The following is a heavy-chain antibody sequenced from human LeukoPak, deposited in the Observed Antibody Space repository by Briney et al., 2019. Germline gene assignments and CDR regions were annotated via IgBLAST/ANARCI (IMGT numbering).Heavy chain of an antibody. Sequence: GGSLRLSCAASGFTFSSYGMSWVRQAPGKGLEWVSGINWNGGSTGYADSVKGRFTISRDNAKNSLYLQMNSLRAEDTALYYCARVGRSSWYGMGDYWGQGTLVTVSS. V-gene: IGHV3-20*04. D-gene: IGHD6-13*01. CDR1: GFTFSSYG. CDR3: ARVGRSSWYGMGDY. CDR2: INWNGGST. J-gene: IGHJ4*02.